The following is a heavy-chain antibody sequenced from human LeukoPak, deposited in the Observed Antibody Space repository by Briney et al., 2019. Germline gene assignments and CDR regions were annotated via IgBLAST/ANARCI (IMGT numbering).Heavy chain of an antibody. CDR1: RFTFSNYW. V-gene: IGHV3-7*01. Sequence: GGSLRLSCSASRFTFSNYWMTWVRQAPGKGLEWVGNINQDGSEINYVNSVKGRFTISRDNAENSLYLQMNSLRAEDTAIYYCARDRHINSWSNDRFDYWGQGALVAVSS. CDR2: INQDGSEI. D-gene: IGHD6-13*01. J-gene: IGHJ4*02. CDR3: ARDRHINSWSNDRFDY.